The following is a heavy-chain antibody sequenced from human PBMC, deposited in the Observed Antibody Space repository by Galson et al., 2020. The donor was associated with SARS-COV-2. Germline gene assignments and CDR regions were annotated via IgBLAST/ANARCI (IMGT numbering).Heavy chain of an antibody. V-gene: IGHV5-51*01. CDR1: GYSFTSYW. CDR2: IYPGDSDT. CDR3: ARHRGYDGTYYYYYGMDV. Sequence: GESLKISCKGSGYSFTSYWIGWVRQMPGKGLEWMGIIYPGDSDTRYSPSFQGQVTISADKSISTAYLQWSSLKASDTAMYYCARHRGYDGTYYYYYGMDVWGQGTTVTVSS. J-gene: IGHJ6*02. D-gene: IGHD5-12*01.